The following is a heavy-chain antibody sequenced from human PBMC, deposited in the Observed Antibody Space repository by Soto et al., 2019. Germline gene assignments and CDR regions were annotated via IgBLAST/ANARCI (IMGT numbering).Heavy chain of an antibody. CDR1: GGSISSGGYS. V-gene: IGHV4-30-2*01. D-gene: IGHD3-22*01. CDR2: IDHSGST. J-gene: IGHJ4*02. Sequence: SETLSLTCAVSGGSISSGGYSWSWIRQPPGKGLECIGYIDHSGSTYYNPSLKSRVAISVDRSKNQFSLKLSSVTAADTAIYYCGRGGDTSGYYYYIDYWGQGTLVTVSS. CDR3: GRGGDTSGYYYYIDY.